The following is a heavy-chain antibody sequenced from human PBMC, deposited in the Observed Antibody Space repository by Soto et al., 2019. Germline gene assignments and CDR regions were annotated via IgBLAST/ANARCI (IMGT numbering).Heavy chain of an antibody. J-gene: IGHJ6*02. CDR1: GGSVSSGDYF. D-gene: IGHD3-10*01. CDR3: ARSPNYYYYGFDV. Sequence: SETLSLTCTVSGGSVSSGDYFWSWLRQSPGKRLEWIAYIYYSGNTNYNPSLKSRATISVDTSKSQVSLTLTSMTAADAALYYCARSPNYYYYGFDVWGQGTAVTVS. V-gene: IGHV4-61*08. CDR2: IYYSGNT.